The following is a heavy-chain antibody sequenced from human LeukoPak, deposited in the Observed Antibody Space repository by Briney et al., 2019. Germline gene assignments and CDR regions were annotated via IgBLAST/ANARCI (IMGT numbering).Heavy chain of an antibody. Sequence: GGSLRLSCAASGFTVSSNYMSWVRQAPGKGLEWVSVIYSGGSTYYADSVKGRFTISRDNSKNTLYLQMNSLRAEDTAVYYCARTYDSSGYYPFYVDYWGQGTLVTVSS. CDR3: ARTYDSSGYYPFYVDY. CDR1: GFTVSSNY. CDR2: IYSGGST. J-gene: IGHJ4*02. D-gene: IGHD3-22*01. V-gene: IGHV3-53*01.